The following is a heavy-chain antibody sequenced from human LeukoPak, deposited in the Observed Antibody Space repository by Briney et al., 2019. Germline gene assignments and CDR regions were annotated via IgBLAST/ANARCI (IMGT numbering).Heavy chain of an antibody. J-gene: IGHJ3*02. D-gene: IGHD1-26*01. V-gene: IGHV1-18*01. CDR1: GGTFSSYT. Sequence: GASVKVSCKASGGTFSSYTISWVRQAPGQGLEWMGWISAYNGNTNYAQKLQGRVTMTTDTSTSTAYMELRSLRSDDTAVYYCASGSSIDAFDIWGQGAMVTVSS. CDR3: ASGSSIDAFDI. CDR2: ISAYNGNT.